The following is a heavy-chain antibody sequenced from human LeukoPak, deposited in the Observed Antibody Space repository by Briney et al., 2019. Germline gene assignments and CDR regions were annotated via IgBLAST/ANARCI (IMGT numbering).Heavy chain of an antibody. V-gene: IGHV1-69*06. CDR3: ARVQRGITMVRGVISSYYYYMDV. CDR2: IIPIFGTP. D-gene: IGHD3-10*01. Sequence: SVKVSCKASGGTFSNYAISWVRQAPGEGLEWMGGIIPIFGTPNYAQKFQGRVTITADKSTTTAYMELRSLRSDDTAVYYCARVQRGITMVRGVISSYYYYMDVWGKGTTVTVSS. J-gene: IGHJ6*03. CDR1: GGTFSNYA.